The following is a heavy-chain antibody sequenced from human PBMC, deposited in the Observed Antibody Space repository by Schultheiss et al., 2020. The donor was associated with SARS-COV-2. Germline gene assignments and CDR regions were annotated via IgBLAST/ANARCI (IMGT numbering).Heavy chain of an antibody. J-gene: IGHJ4*02. CDR1: GFTFSSYS. D-gene: IGHD1-26*01. CDR3: ASVYLGATKSSGIDDY. Sequence: GGSLRLSCAASGFTFSSYSMNWVRQAPGKGLEWVSYIRSSSSTIYYADSVKGRFTISRDNAKNSLYLQMNSLRDEDTAVYYCASVYLGATKSSGIDDYWGQGTLVTVSS. V-gene: IGHV3-48*02. CDR2: IRSSSSTI.